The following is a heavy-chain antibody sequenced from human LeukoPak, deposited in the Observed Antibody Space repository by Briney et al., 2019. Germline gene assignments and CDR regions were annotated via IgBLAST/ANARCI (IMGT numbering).Heavy chain of an antibody. CDR1: GFTFSSYA. Sequence: GGSLRLSCAASGFTFSSYAMSWVRQAPGKGLEWVSVISGSGDDTYYADSVKGLFTISRDNSKNTLYLQMNSLRAEDSAVYYCAKGDGSVVPATHDSWGQGTLVTVSS. D-gene: IGHD2-2*01. J-gene: IGHJ4*02. CDR2: ISGSGDDT. CDR3: AKGDGSVVPATHDS. V-gene: IGHV3-23*01.